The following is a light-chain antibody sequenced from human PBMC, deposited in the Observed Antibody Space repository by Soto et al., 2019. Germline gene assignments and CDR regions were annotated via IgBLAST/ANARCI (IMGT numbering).Light chain of an antibody. J-gene: IGLJ2*01. CDR1: SSDVGAYNS. CDR2: EVS. Sequence: QSALTQPASVSGSPGQSITISCTGASSDVGAYNSVSWYQQHPGKAPKIMIYEVSNRPSGVSNRFSGSKSGNTASLTISGLQAEDEADYYCSSYTTKKTVVFGGGTQLTVL. V-gene: IGLV2-14*01. CDR3: SSYTTKKTVV.